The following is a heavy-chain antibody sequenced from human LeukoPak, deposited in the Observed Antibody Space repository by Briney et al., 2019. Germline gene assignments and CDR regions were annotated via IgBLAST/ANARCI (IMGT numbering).Heavy chain of an antibody. CDR3: ARAVSSRYYGMDV. CDR1: GGSLSSYY. V-gene: IGHV4-59*01. D-gene: IGHD3-10*01. Sequence: SETLSLTCIVSGGSLSSYYWSWIRQPPGKGLEWIGYIYYSGSTNYNPSLKSRGSISVDTSKNQFTLKLTSVTAADTAVYYCARAVSSRYYGMDVWGQGTTVTVSS. CDR2: IYYSGST. J-gene: IGHJ6*02.